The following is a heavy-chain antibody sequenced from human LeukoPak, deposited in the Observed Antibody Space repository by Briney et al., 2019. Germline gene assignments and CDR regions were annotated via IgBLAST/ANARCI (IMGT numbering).Heavy chain of an antibody. V-gene: IGHV1-2*02. J-gene: IGHJ4*02. CDR3: ARDPVEYKLDY. CDR2: FNPDSGGT. Sequence: ASVKVSCKASGYTFTSYYMHWVRQAPGQGLEWMGWFNPDSGGTNYAQKFQGRVTMTRDTSISTAYMELSRLRSDDTAVYYCARDPVEYKLDYWGQGTLVTVSS. D-gene: IGHD6-6*01. CDR1: GYTFTSYY.